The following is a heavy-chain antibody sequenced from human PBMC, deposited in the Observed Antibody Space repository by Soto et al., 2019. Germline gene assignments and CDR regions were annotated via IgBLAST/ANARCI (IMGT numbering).Heavy chain of an antibody. V-gene: IGHV4-30-2*01. CDR3: ARDVRGYYGSGSLFDS. Sequence: PSETLSLTCAVSGGSISSGDYSWNWIRQPPGKGLEWIGYIYYGGSTYYNPSLQSRVTMSVDRSKNQFSLKLSSVTAADTAVYYCARDVRGYYGSGSLFDSWGQGTLVTVSS. CDR1: GGSISSGDYS. J-gene: IGHJ5*01. CDR2: IYYGGST. D-gene: IGHD3-10*01.